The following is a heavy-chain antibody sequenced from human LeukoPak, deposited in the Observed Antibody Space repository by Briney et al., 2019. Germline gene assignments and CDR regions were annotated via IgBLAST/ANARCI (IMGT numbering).Heavy chain of an antibody. Sequence: PGGSLRLSCAASGFTFSSYWMSWVRQAPGKGLEWVANIKQDGSEKYYVDSVKGRFTISRDNAKNSLYLQMNSLRAEDTAVYYCASSVWFGELLSGAPTSYYYYGMDVWGQGTTVTVSS. CDR2: IKQDGSEK. D-gene: IGHD3-10*01. CDR1: GFTFSSYW. V-gene: IGHV3-7*03. CDR3: ASSVWFGELLSGAPTSYYYYGMDV. J-gene: IGHJ6*02.